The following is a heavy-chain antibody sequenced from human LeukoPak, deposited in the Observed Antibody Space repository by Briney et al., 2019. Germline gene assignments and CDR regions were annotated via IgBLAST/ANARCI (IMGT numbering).Heavy chain of an antibody. D-gene: IGHD5-18*01. V-gene: IGHV1-18*01. CDR3: ARSNVDTSMTQIDY. J-gene: IGHJ4*02. CDR1: GYIFTTYS. CDR2: ISPYNGNT. Sequence: ASVKVSCKTPGYIFTTYSITWVRQAPGQGLQWMGWISPYNGNTNYAQRLQDRVTLTTATSTSTAYMELRRLISDDTAVYYCARSNVDTSMTQIDYWGQGTLVTVSS.